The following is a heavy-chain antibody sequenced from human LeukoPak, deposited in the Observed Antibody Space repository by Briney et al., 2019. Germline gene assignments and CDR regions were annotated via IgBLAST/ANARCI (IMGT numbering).Heavy chain of an antibody. Sequence: TSETLSLTCTVSGGSISSSSYYWGWIRQPPGKGLEWIGSIYYSGSTYYNPSLKSRVTISVDTSKNQFSLKLSSVTAADTAVYYCARGPEGYYYYYYMDVWGKGTTVTVSS. V-gene: IGHV4-39*07. CDR2: IYYSGST. CDR3: ARGPEGYYYYYYMDV. J-gene: IGHJ6*03. CDR1: GGSISSSSYY.